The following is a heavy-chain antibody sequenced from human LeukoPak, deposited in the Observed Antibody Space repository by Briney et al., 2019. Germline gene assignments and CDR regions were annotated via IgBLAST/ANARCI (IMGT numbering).Heavy chain of an antibody. CDR1: GGSISSYY. Sequence: SETLSLTRTVSGGSISSYYWSWIRQPPGKGLEWIGYIYYSGSTNYNPSLKSRVTISVDTSKNQFSLKLSSVTAADTAVYYCARDRVRGLRWSIFDYWGQGTLVTVSS. V-gene: IGHV4-59*01. D-gene: IGHD4-23*01. J-gene: IGHJ4*02. CDR3: ARDRVRGLRWSIFDY. CDR2: IYYSGST.